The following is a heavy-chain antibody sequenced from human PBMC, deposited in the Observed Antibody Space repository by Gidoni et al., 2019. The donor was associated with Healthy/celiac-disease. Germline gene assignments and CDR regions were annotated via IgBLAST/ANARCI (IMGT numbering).Heavy chain of an antibody. CDR3: ARAKYDFWSGYYEVDY. J-gene: IGHJ4*02. CDR2: IKQDGSEK. Sequence: EWVANIKQDGSEKYYVDSVKGRFTISRDNAKNPLYMKMNSRRAEDTAVYDCARAKYDFWSGYYEVDYWGQGTLVTVSS. V-gene: IGHV3-7*01. D-gene: IGHD3-3*01.